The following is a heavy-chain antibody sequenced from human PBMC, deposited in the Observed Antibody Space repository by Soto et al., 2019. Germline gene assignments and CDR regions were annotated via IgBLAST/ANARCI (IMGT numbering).Heavy chain of an antibody. CDR3: AGARGLRGSFGVYDY. CDR2: IYYTGST. CDR1: GGSTSSSSYY. J-gene: IGHJ4*02. D-gene: IGHD3-10*01. V-gene: IGHV4-39*01. Sequence: QLQLQESGPGLVKPSEALSLTCTVSGGSTSSSSYYWVWIRQPPGKGLEWIGTIYYTGSTYYNPSLRSRVTISVDTSKNQFSLRLSSVTAADTAVFYSAGARGLRGSFGVYDYWGQGTLVTVSS.